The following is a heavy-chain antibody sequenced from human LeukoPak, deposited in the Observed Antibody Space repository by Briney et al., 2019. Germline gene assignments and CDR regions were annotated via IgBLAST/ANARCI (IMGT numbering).Heavy chain of an antibody. J-gene: IGHJ6*03. CDR2: INTNTGNP. D-gene: IGHD4-17*01. V-gene: IGHV7-4-1*02. Sequence: ASVKVSCKASGGTFSSYAISWVRQAPGQGLEWMGWINTNTGNPTYAQGFTGRFVFSLDTSASTAYLQISSLKAEDTAVYYCARALTVTTNYYYYYYMDVWGKGTTVTVSS. CDR3: ARALTVTTNYYYYYYMDV. CDR1: GGTFSSYA.